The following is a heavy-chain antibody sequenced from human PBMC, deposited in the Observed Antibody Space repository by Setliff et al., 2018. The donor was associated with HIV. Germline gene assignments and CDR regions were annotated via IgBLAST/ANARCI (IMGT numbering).Heavy chain of an antibody. CDR1: GYTFTSYG. D-gene: IGHD3-3*02. CDR2: ISAYNGDT. J-gene: IGHJ6*02. V-gene: IGHV1-18*01. CDR3: ARDAWVEFLEWTFYGMDV. Sequence: ASVKVSCKASGYTFTSYGISWVRQAPGQGLEWMGWISAYNGDTKYAPKVQGRVTLTTDTSSSTIYMELRSLRSDDTAVYYCARDAWVEFLEWTFYGMDVWGQGTLVTVSS.